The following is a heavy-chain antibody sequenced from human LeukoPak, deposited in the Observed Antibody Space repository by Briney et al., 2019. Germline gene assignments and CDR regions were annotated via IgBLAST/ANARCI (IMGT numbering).Heavy chain of an antibody. D-gene: IGHD3-22*01. CDR1: GYTFTSYD. J-gene: IGHJ4*02. Sequence: ASVKVSCKASGYTFTSYDINWVRQATGQGLEWMGRIIPIFGTADYAQKFQGRVTMTTDESTNTAYMELSSLRSEDTAVYYCAREPVPRSSGLQYWGQGTLVTVSS. CDR2: IIPIFGTA. CDR3: AREPVPRSSGLQY. V-gene: IGHV1-69*05.